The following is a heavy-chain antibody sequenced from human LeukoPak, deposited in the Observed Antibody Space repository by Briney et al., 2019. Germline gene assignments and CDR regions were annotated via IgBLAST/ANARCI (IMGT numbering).Heavy chain of an antibody. D-gene: IGHD5-18*01. CDR2: IFGSGGSP. CDR1: GFTFGSHA. Sequence: PGGSLRLSCEASGFTFGSHAMYWVRQAPGKGLEWVAGIFGSGGSPHYADPVKGRFTISRDNSRNTVYLQINSLRAVDTAVYYCGKTTVGYSSGQKPAWPVDYWGQGTLVPVSS. CDR3: GKTTVGYSSGQKPAWPVDY. V-gene: IGHV3-23*01. J-gene: IGHJ4*02.